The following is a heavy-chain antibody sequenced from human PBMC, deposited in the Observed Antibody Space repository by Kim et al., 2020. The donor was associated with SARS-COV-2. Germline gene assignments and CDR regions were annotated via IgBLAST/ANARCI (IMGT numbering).Heavy chain of an antibody. V-gene: IGHV3-48*04. J-gene: IGHJ4*02. Sequence: GGSLRLSCAASGFSLSSFIMNWVRQAPGKGLEWVSYISSSSNTIYYADSVKGRFTVSRDNAKNSLYLQLNSLRAEDTALYYCARHTSGSSHYFDSWGQGTLVTVSS. CDR1: GFSLSSFI. D-gene: IGHD3-10*01. CDR2: ISSSSNTI. CDR3: ARHTSGSSHYFDS.